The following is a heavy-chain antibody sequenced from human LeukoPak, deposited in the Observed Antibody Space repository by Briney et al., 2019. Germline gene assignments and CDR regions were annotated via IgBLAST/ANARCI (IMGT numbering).Heavy chain of an antibody. V-gene: IGHV1-3*01. CDR1: GNTFTSYA. D-gene: IGHD6-13*01. J-gene: IGHJ4*02. CDR2: INAGNGNT. CDR3: ARGAAAAGTVDFDY. Sequence: GASVKVSCKASGNTFTSYAMHWVRQAPGQRLEWMGWINAGNGNTKYSQKFQGRVTITRDTSASTAYMELSSLRSEDTAVFYCARGAAAAGTVDFDYWGQGTLVTVSS.